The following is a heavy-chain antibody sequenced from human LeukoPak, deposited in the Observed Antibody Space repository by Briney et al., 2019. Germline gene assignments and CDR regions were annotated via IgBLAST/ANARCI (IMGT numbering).Heavy chain of an antibody. V-gene: IGHV3-53*01. Sequence: GGSLRLSCAASGFTVSSNYMSWVRQPPGKGLEWVSVIYAGGSTYYGDSVKGRFAISRDNSKNTLYLQMNSLRAEDTAVYYCARDFSLARPLDPFDMWGQGTMVTVSS. CDR3: ARDFSLARPLDPFDM. J-gene: IGHJ3*02. D-gene: IGHD6-6*01. CDR1: GFTVSSNY. CDR2: IYAGGST.